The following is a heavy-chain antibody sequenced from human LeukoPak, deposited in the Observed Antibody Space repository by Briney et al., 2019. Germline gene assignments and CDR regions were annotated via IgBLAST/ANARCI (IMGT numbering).Heavy chain of an antibody. D-gene: IGHD6-13*01. J-gene: IGHJ6*04. V-gene: IGHV3-33*08. Sequence: GGSLRLSCAASGFTFSSYAMSWVRQAPGKGLEWVAVIWYDGSNKYYADSVKGRFTISRDNSKNTLYLQMNSLRAEDTAVYYCAMCIAAAGTRRDYYYYGMDVWGKGTTVTVSS. CDR3: AMCIAAAGTRRDYYYYGMDV. CDR1: GFTFSSYA. CDR2: IWYDGSNK.